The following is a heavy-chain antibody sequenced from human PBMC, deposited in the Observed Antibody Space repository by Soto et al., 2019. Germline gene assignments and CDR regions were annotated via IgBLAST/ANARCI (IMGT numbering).Heavy chain of an antibody. Sequence: EVQLLESGGGLVQPGGSLRLSCAASGFTFSSYAMSWVRQAPGKGLLWVSAVGGSGGSTYSAGSVKGRFTISRDNSKNTLYLQMNSLRAEDTAVYYCAKDLNSYDFWSGYYTPHTAANYYYGMDVWGKGTTVTVSS. CDR1: GFTFSSYA. CDR2: VGGSGGST. CDR3: AKDLNSYDFWSGYYTPHTAANYYYGMDV. V-gene: IGHV3-23*01. J-gene: IGHJ6*04. D-gene: IGHD3-3*01.